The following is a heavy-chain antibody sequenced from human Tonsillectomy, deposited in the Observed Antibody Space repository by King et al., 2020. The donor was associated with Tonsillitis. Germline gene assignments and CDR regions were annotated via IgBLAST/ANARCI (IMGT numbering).Heavy chain of an antibody. CDR2: IYTSGST. V-gene: IGHV4-61*02. Sequence: VQLQESGPGLVKPSQTLSLTCTVSGGSISSGNYYWSWIRQPAGKGLEWIGRIYTSGSTNYNPPLKSRVTMSVDTSKNQFSLKLSSVTAADTAVYYCARYTSSSFFDYWGQGTLATVSS. J-gene: IGHJ4*02. CDR1: GGSISSGNYY. CDR3: ARYTSSSFFDY. D-gene: IGHD6-6*01.